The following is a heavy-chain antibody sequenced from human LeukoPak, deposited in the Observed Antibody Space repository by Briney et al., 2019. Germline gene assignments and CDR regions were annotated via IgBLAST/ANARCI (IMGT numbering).Heavy chain of an antibody. D-gene: IGHD2-8*01. CDR1: GFTFDDYA. CDR3: AKAGLYCTNGVCYEYYFDY. J-gene: IGHJ4*02. V-gene: IGHV3-9*01. CDR2: ISWNSGSI. Sequence: GGSLRLSCAASGFTFDDYAMHWVRQAPGKGLEWVSGISWNSGSIGYADSVKGRFTISRDNAKNSLYLQMNSLRAEDTALYYCAKAGLYCTNGVCYEYYFDYWGQGTLVTVSS.